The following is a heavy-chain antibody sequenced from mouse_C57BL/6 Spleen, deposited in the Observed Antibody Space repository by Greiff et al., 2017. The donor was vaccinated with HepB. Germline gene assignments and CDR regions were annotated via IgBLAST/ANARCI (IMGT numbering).Heavy chain of an antibody. D-gene: IGHD2-3*01. Sequence: VKLMESGAELVKPGASVKISCKASGYAFSSYWMNWVKQRPGKGLEWIGQIYPGDGDTNYNGKFKGKATLTADKSSSTAYMQLSSLTSEDSAVYFCARGEDGYYTWFAYWGQGTLVTVSA. CDR3: ARGEDGYYTWFAY. J-gene: IGHJ3*01. CDR1: GYAFSSYW. V-gene: IGHV1-80*01. CDR2: IYPGDGDT.